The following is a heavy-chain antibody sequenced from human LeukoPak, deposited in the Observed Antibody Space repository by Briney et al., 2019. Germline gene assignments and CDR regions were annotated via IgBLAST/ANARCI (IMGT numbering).Heavy chain of an antibody. D-gene: IGHD6-13*01. J-gene: IGHJ5*02. CDR3: ARGPHIAAAGTWWFDP. V-gene: IGHV1-46*01. CDR2: INPTSGAT. CDR1: GYTFSTYY. Sequence: ASVKVSCEASGYTFSTYYMHWVRQAPGQGLEWMGIINPTSGATNYAQRFQGRVTMTRDTSTSTVYMEVSSLRSEDTAVYYCARGPHIAAAGTWWFDPWGQGTLVTVSS.